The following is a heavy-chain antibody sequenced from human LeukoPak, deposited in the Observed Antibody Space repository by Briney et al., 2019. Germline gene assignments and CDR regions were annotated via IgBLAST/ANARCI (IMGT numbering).Heavy chain of an antibody. CDR2: ISYDASKT. V-gene: IGHV3-33*05. D-gene: IGHD2-8*02. CDR1: GFTFSYYG. J-gene: IGHJ5*02. Sequence: PGGSLRLSCATSGFTFSYYGMDWVRQAPGKGLEWVAGISYDASKTFYGDSVRGRFTISRDNSMNTVLLQMNSLTNEDTAVYYCVRVCDTGGHYSWYDPWGQGTLVTVSS. CDR3: VRVCDTGGHYSWYDP.